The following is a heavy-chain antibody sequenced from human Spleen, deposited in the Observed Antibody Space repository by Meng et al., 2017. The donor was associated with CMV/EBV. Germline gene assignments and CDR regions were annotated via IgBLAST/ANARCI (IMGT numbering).Heavy chain of an antibody. CDR2: ISATGDNT. CDR1: GYTFASYA. V-gene: IGHV3-23*01. CDR3: AEGRGHFDY. J-gene: IGHJ4*02. Sequence: LRHSCAASGYTFASYALSWVRQAPGKGLEWVSGISATGDNTFYTDSVKGRFTISRDNSKNTLYLQMNSLRAEDTAVYYCAEGRGHFDYWGQGTLVTVSS. D-gene: IGHD5-24*01.